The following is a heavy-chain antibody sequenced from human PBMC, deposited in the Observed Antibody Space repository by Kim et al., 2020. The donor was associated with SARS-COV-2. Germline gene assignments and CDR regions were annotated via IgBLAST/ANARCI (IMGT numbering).Heavy chain of an antibody. CDR2: ISSSSSYI. CDR3: ANRVAPGDDAFDI. Sequence: GGSLRLSCAASGFTFSSYSMNWVRQAPGKGLEWVSSISSSSSYIYYADSVKGRFTISRDNAKNSLYLQMNSLRAEDTAVYYCANRVAPGDDAFDIWGQGTMVTVSS. CDR1: GFTFSSYS. D-gene: IGHD2-2*01. V-gene: IGHV3-21*01. J-gene: IGHJ3*02.